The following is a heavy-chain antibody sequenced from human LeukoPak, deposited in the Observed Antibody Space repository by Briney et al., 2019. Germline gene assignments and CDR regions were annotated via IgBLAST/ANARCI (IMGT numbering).Heavy chain of an antibody. CDR1: GGSISSYY. CDR2: IYYSGST. Sequence: SETLSLTCTISGGSISSYYWSWIRQPPGKGLEWIGYIYYSGSTNYNPSLKSRVTISVDTSKNQFSLKLSSVTAADTAVYYCARGSYGLYGSGKNWFDPWGQGTLVTVSS. J-gene: IGHJ5*02. V-gene: IGHV4-59*01. CDR3: ARGSYGLYGSGKNWFDP. D-gene: IGHD3-10*01.